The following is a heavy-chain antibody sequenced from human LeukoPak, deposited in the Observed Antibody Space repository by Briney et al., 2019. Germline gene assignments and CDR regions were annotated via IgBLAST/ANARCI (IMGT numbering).Heavy chain of an antibody. J-gene: IGHJ3*02. CDR2: IGQDGSEK. CDR1: GFTFSTYW. D-gene: IGHD3-10*01. V-gene: IGHV3-7*04. Sequence: GGSLRLSCAVSGFTFSTYWMNWVRQAPGKGLEWVANIGQDGSEKYYVDSVKGRFTISRDNAKNSLYLQMNSLRAEDTAVYYCARTMARGTIITLGFNIWGQGTMVTVSS. CDR3: ARTMARGTIITLGFNI.